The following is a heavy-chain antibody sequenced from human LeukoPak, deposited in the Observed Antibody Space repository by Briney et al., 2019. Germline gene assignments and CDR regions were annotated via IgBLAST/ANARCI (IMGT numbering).Heavy chain of an antibody. J-gene: IGHJ5*02. CDR1: GFTFSSYA. D-gene: IGHD3-16*01. Sequence: GGSLRLSCAASGFTFSSYAMSWVRQAPGKGLEWVSAISGIGGSTYYADSVKGRFAISRDNSKNTLYLQMNSLRAEDTAVYYCAKSYAPAGWFDPWGQGTLVTVSS. CDR2: ISGIGGST. CDR3: AKSYAPAGWFDP. V-gene: IGHV3-23*01.